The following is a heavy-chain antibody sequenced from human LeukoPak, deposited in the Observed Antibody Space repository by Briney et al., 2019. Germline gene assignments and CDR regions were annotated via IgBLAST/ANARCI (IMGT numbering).Heavy chain of an antibody. CDR2: IYTSGST. V-gene: IGHV4-61*02. CDR1: GGSISSGSYY. Sequence: SQTLSLTCTVSGGSISSGSYYWSWIRQPAGKGLEWIGRIYTSGSTNYNPSLKSRVTISVDTSKNQFSLKLSSVTAADTAVYYCARHSYYDILTGYYMGGPNDYWGQGTLVTVSS. CDR3: ARHSYYDILTGYYMGGPNDY. D-gene: IGHD3-9*01. J-gene: IGHJ4*02.